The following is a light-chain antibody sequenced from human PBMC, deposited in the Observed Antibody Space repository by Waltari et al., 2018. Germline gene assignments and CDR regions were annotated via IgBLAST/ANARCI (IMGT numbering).Light chain of an antibody. Sequence: ETVMTQSRATLSVSQGERARLSCRASQSISNKLAWYQQKPGQAPRLLIYGASTRATGFPARFGGSGSGTEFTLTISSLQSEDFAVYYCHQYTDWPPTFGQGTKVEVK. V-gene: IGKV3-15*01. CDR3: HQYTDWPPT. J-gene: IGKJ1*01. CDR2: GAS. CDR1: QSISNK.